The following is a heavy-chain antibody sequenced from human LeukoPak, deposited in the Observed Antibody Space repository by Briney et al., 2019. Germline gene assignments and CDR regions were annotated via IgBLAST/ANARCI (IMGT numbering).Heavy chain of an antibody. CDR2: THYSGST. CDR1: GGSISSYY. V-gene: IGHV4-59*01. J-gene: IGHJ5*02. Sequence: PSETLSLTCTVSGGSISSYYWSWIRQPPGKGLEWIGYTHYSGSTNYKPSLKSRITISVDTSKNQFSLKLSSVSAADTAVYYCARGGYYGSGNDFRFDPWGQGTLVTVSS. D-gene: IGHD3-10*01. CDR3: ARGGYYGSGNDFRFDP.